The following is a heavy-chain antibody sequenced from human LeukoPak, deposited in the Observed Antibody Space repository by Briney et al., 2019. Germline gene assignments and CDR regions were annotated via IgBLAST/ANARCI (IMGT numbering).Heavy chain of an antibody. CDR3: ARDRRLNYYDSSGYYGADAFDI. Sequence: PGGSLRLSCAASGFTFSSYSMNWVRQAPGKGLEWVSYISSSSSTIYYADSVKGRFTISRDNAKNSLYLQMNSLRAEDTAVYYCARDRRLNYYDSSGYYGADAFDIWGQGTMVTVSS. J-gene: IGHJ3*02. V-gene: IGHV3-48*04. CDR2: ISSSSSTI. CDR1: GFTFSSYS. D-gene: IGHD3-22*01.